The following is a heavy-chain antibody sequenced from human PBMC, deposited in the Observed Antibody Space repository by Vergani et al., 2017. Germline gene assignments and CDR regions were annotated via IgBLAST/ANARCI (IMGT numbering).Heavy chain of an antibody. Sequence: QVQLQQWGAGLLKPSETLSLTCAVYGGSFSGYYWSWIRQPPGKGLEWIGEINHSGSTNYNPSLKSRVTISVDTSKNQFSLKLSSVTAADKAVYYCARVRVRYCSSTSCFRDYYYMDVWGKGTTVTVSS. D-gene: IGHD2-2*01. CDR3: ARVRVRYCSSTSCFRDYYYMDV. V-gene: IGHV4-34*01. CDR2: INHSGST. J-gene: IGHJ6*03. CDR1: GGSFSGYY.